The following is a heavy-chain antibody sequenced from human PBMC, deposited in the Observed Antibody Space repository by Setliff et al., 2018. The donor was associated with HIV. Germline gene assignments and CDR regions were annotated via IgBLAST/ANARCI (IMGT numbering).Heavy chain of an antibody. CDR3: ARRPYYFDY. Sequence: SETLSLTCTVSGTSIRSRFWSWIRQPPGKGLEWIGTIYYSGNTNYNPSLKSRVTISVDTSKNQFSLQLSSVTAADTAVYYCARRPYYFDYWGQGTLVTVSS. V-gene: IGHV4-59*11. CDR1: GTSIRSRF. CDR2: IYYSGNT. J-gene: IGHJ4*02.